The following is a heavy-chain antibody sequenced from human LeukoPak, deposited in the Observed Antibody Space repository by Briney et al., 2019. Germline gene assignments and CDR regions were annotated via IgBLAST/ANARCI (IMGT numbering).Heavy chain of an antibody. J-gene: IGHJ4*02. CDR3: TRGGAAAGFDY. Sequence: QTLSLTCAISGDSVSSNSAVWNWIRQSPSRGLEWLGRSYYRSNWYNDYALSVKGRITVNPDTSKNQFSLQLNSVTPEDTAVYYCTRGGAAAGFDYWGQGTLVTVSS. V-gene: IGHV6-1*01. CDR1: GDSVSSNSAV. D-gene: IGHD6-13*01. CDR2: SYYRSNWYN.